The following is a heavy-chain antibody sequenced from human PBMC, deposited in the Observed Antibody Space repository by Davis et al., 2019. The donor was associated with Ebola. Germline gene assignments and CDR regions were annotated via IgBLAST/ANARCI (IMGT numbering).Heavy chain of an antibody. J-gene: IGHJ4*02. CDR2: ISYDGSDK. Sequence: GGSLRLSCAASGFTFSNYGMHWVRQAPGKGLEWVAVISYDGSDKYYAESVKGRFTISRDNSKNTLYLQMNSLRAEDTAVYYCAKDSGIVATYCSYWGQGTLVTVSS. CDR1: GFTFSNYG. CDR3: AKDSGIVATYCSY. D-gene: IGHD5-12*01. V-gene: IGHV3-30*18.